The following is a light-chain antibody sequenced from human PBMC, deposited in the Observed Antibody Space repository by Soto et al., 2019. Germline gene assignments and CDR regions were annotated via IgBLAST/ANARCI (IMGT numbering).Light chain of an antibody. J-gene: IGKJ1*01. CDR3: QQYSTFWT. CDR1: QGISAS. Sequence: DIQMTQSPSTLSASVGDRVTVTCRASQGISASLAWFQQRPGKAPKLLIYDVSSLGSGVPSRFSGCGSGTEVTLTISSLQPDDFDDYDCQQYSTFWTFGQGTKVEI. V-gene: IGKV1-5*01. CDR2: DVS.